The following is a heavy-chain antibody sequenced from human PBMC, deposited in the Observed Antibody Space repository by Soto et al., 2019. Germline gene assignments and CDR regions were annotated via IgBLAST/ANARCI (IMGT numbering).Heavy chain of an antibody. J-gene: IGHJ4*02. D-gene: IGHD6-13*01. V-gene: IGHV1-69*13. Sequence: GASVKVSCKASGGTFSSYAISWVRQAPGQGREWMGGIIPIFGTANYAQKFQGRVTITADESTSTAYMELSSLRSEDTAVYYCARAGEYSSLVDYWGQGTLVTVSS. CDR2: IIPIFGTA. CDR3: ARAGEYSSLVDY. CDR1: GGTFSSYA.